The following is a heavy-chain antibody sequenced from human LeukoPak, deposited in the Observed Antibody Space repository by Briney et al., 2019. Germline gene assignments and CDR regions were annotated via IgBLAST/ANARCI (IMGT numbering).Heavy chain of an antibody. D-gene: IGHD4-23*01. CDR2: IYTSGST. Sequence: SETLSLTCAVYGGSFSGYYWSWLRQPAGKGLEWIGRIYTSGSTNYNPSLKSRVTMSVDTSKNQFSLKLSSVTAADTAVYYCARNNYGGNSGFAFDIWGQGTMVTVSS. CDR1: GGSFSGYY. V-gene: IGHV4-59*10. CDR3: ARNNYGGNSGFAFDI. J-gene: IGHJ3*02.